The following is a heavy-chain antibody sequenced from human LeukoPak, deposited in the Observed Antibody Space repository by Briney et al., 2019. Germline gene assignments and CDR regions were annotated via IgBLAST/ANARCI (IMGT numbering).Heavy chain of an antibody. CDR1: GFTFRSYA. V-gene: IGHV3-23*01. CDR3: AKAQFPNYNDAGSYGNNDAFDI. CDR2: ISCCGGIT. J-gene: IGHJ3*02. Sequence: PGGSLRLSCAASGFTFRSYAMSWVRQAPGKGLEWVSAISCCGGITYYPDSVKGRFPISKDNSKILSSLQMNSRRADDCAVHYSAKAQFPNYNDAGSYGNNDAFDIWGQGTMVTVSS. D-gene: IGHD3-10*01.